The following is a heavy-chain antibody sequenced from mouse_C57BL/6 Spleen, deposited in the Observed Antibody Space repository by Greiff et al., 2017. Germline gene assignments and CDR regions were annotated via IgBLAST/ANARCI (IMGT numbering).Heavy chain of an antibody. CDR2: IYPGDGDT. J-gene: IGHJ2*01. Sequence: QVQLQQSGAELVKPGASVKISCKASGYAFSSYWMNWVKQRPGKGLEWIGQIYPGDGDTNYNGKFKGKATLTADKSSSTAYMQLSSLTSEDSAVYFCARSGLLNYFDYWGQGTTLTVSS. D-gene: IGHD1-1*01. CDR3: ARSGLLNYFDY. CDR1: GYAFSSYW. V-gene: IGHV1-80*01.